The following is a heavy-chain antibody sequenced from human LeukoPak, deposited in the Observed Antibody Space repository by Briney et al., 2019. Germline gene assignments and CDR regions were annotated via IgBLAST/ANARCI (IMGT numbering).Heavy chain of an antibody. D-gene: IGHD6-13*01. CDR1: GFTFDDYA. J-gene: IGHJ6*02. V-gene: IGHV3-43D*03. CDR3: AKDIEYSRSWPTYYYYYGMDV. Sequence: GGSLRLSCAASGFTFDDYAMHWVRQVPGKGPEWVSLITWDGGRTYYADSVKGRFTISRDNSKNSLYLQMDSLRAEDTALYYCAKDIEYSRSWPTYYYYYGMDVWGQGTTVTVSS. CDR2: ITWDGGRT.